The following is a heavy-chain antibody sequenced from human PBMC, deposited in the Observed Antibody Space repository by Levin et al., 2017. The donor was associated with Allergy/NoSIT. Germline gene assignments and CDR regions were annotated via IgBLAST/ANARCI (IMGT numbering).Heavy chain of an antibody. D-gene: IGHD2-8*02. J-gene: IGHJ4*02. CDR1: GFPFSNAW. CDR3: TIPGGGN. CDR2: IKSKTDGGTT. Sequence: LSLPCAASGFPFSNAWMSWVRQAPGKGLEWVGRIKSKTDGGTTDYAAPVKGRFTISRDDSKNTLYLQMNSLKTEDTGVYYCTIPGGGNWGQGTLVTVSS. V-gene: IGHV3-15*01.